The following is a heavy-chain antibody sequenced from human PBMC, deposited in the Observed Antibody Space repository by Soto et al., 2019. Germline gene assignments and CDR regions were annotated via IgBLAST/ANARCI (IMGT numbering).Heavy chain of an antibody. CDR2: IYYSGST. V-gene: IGHV4-59*01. D-gene: IGHD3-3*01. J-gene: IGHJ6*03. Sequence: SETLSLTCTVSGGSISSYYWSWIRQPPGKGLEWIGYIYYSGSTNYNPSLKRRVTISVDTSKNQFSLKLSSVTAADTAVYYCARVLRFLGKYYYYSYMDVWGQGTTVTVSS. CDR1: GGSISSYY. CDR3: ARVLRFLGKYYYYSYMDV.